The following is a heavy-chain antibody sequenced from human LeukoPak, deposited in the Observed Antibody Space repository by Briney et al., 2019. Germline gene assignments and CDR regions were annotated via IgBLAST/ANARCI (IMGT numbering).Heavy chain of an antibody. D-gene: IGHD2-2*02. CDR1: GGSISSSSYY. V-gene: IGHV4-39*07. CDR3: ARGYCSSTSCYMPYYYYYYYMDV. CDR2: IYYSGST. J-gene: IGHJ6*03. Sequence: PSETLSLTCTVSGGSISSSSYYWGWIRQPPGKGLGWIGSIYYSGSTYYNPSLKSRVTISVDTSKNQFSLKLSSVTAADTAVYYCARGYCSSTSCYMPYYYYYYYMDVWGKGTTVTVSS.